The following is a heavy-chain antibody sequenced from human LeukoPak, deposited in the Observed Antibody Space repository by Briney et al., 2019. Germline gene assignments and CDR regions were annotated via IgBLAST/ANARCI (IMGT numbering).Heavy chain of an antibody. CDR1: GFSLSNARMG. J-gene: IGHJ4*02. D-gene: IGHD5-12*01. Sequence: ESGPTLVSPTETLTLTCTVSGFSLSNARMGVSWIRQPPGKALEWLAHIFSNDEKSYSTSLKSRLTISKDTSKSQVVLTMTNMDPVDTATYYCARINVDIVAGDYWGQGTLVTVSS. CDR3: ARINVDIVAGDY. V-gene: IGHV2-26*01. CDR2: IFSNDEK.